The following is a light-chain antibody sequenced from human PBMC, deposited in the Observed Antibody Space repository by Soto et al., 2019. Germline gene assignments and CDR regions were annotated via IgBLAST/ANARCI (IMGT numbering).Light chain of an antibody. Sequence: IQLTQYPSSLSASVGDRFTITCLASQVISSYLAWYQQKPGKAPKLLIYAASTLQSGVPSRFSGSGSGTDFTLTISSLQPEDFAAYYCQQLKGYPITFGPGTRLDIK. CDR3: QQLKGYPIT. CDR2: AAS. V-gene: IGKV1-9*01. J-gene: IGKJ5*01. CDR1: QVISSY.